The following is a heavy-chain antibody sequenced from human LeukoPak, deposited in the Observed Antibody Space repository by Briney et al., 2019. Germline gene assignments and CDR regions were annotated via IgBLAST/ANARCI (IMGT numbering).Heavy chain of an antibody. D-gene: IGHD6-19*01. V-gene: IGHV3-11*06. CDR2: ISSSSSYT. CDR3: ATTVAGTVEYFQH. J-gene: IGHJ1*01. Sequence: GGSLRLSCAASGFIFTNAWMTWVRQAPGKGLEWVSYISSSSSYTNYADSVKGRFTISRDNAKNSLYLQMNSLRAEDTAVYYCATTVAGTVEYFQHWGQGTLVTVSS. CDR1: GFIFTNAW.